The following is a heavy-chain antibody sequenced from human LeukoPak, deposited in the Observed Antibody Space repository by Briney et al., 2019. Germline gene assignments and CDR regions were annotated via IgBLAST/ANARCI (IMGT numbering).Heavy chain of an antibody. CDR2: ISGSGGST. V-gene: IGHV3-23*01. J-gene: IGHJ3*02. CDR3: AKDYYDSSGTDAFDI. Sequence: GGSLRLSRAASGFTFSSFAMNWVRQAPGKGLEWVSGISGSGGSTYYADSVKGRFTISRDNSKNTLYLQMNSLRAEDTAVYYCAKDYYDSSGTDAFDIWGQGTMVTVSS. CDR1: GFTFSSFA. D-gene: IGHD3-22*01.